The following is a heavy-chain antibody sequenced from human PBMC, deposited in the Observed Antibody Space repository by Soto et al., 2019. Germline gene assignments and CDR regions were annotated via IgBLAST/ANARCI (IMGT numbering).Heavy chain of an antibody. CDR2: INHSGST. V-gene: IGHV4-34*01. J-gene: IGHJ4*02. Sequence: QVQLQQWGAGLLKPSETLSLTCAVYGGSFSGYYWSWIRQPPGKGLEWIGEINHSGSTNYNPSLKSRVTISVDTSKNQFSLKLSSVTAADTAVYYCAGDYGGFGRRRPEHYCGQGTLVTVSS. CDR3: AGDYGGFGRRRPEHY. D-gene: IGHD4-17*01. CDR1: GGSFSGYY.